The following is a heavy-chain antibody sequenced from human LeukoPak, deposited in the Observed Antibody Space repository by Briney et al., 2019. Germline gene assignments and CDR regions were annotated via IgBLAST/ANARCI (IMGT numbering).Heavy chain of an antibody. CDR2: LSGTSDNT. V-gene: IGHV3-23*01. J-gene: IGHJ4*02. D-gene: IGHD3-22*01. CDR3: AKARRYDSSGYYPDY. CDR1: GFTFSNYG. Sequence: HPGGSLRLSCAASGFTFSNYGMSWVRQAPGKGLEWVSALSGTSDNTYYADSVKGRFSISRDNSKNTLYLQMNSLRAEDTAVYYCAKARRYDSSGYYPDYWGQGTLVTVSS.